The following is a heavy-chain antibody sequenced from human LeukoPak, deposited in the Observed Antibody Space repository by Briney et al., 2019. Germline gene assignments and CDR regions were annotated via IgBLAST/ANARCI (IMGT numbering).Heavy chain of an antibody. CDR2: ISGSGGST. CDR1: GFTFSSYA. Sequence: SGGSLRLSCAASGFTFSSYAMSWVRQAPGKGLEWVSAISGSGGSTYYADSVKGRFTTSRDNSKNTLYLQMNSLRAEDTAVYYCAKGPVAARPFYFDYWGQGTLVTVSS. J-gene: IGHJ4*02. V-gene: IGHV3-23*01. D-gene: IGHD6-6*01. CDR3: AKGPVAARPFYFDY.